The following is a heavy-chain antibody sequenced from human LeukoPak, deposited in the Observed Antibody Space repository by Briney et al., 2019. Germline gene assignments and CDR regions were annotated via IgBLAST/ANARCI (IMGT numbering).Heavy chain of an antibody. CDR2: VYYTGNT. J-gene: IGHJ5*02. CDR1: GGSISSNSYY. Sequence: SETLSLTCTVSGGSISSNSYYWGWIRQPPGKGLEWVGTVYYTGNTYYNPSLKSRVTISVDTSKNQFSLKLSSVTAADTAVYYCARDSHGYCSGGSCYSGGWFDPWGQGTLVTVSS. V-gene: IGHV4-39*07. CDR3: ARDSHGYCSGGSCYSGGWFDP. D-gene: IGHD2-15*01.